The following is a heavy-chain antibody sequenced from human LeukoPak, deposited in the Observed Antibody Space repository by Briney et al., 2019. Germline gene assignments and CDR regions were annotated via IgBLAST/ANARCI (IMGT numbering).Heavy chain of an antibody. CDR3: TRDLENS. V-gene: IGHV3-74*01. Sequence: GGSLRLSCAASGFSFSSYWMHWVRQGPGKGLVWVSGINSDGSSTSYADSVKGRFTISRDNAKNTLYSQMNSLRAEDTAVYYCTRDLENSWGQGTLVTVSS. D-gene: IGHD1-1*01. J-gene: IGHJ4*02. CDR1: GFSFSSYW. CDR2: INSDGSST.